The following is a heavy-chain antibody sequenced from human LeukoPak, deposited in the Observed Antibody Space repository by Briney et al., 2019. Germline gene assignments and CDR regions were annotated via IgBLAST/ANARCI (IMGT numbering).Heavy chain of an antibody. Sequence: GRSLRLSCAASGFTFSSYSMNWVRQAPGKGLEWVSSISSSSSYIYYADSVKGRFTISRDNAKNSLYLQMNSLRAEDTAVYYCARSCSSTSCYTVFDYWGQGTLVTVSS. J-gene: IGHJ4*02. D-gene: IGHD2-2*02. CDR3: ARSCSSTSCYTVFDY. V-gene: IGHV3-21*01. CDR2: ISSSSSYI. CDR1: GFTFSSYS.